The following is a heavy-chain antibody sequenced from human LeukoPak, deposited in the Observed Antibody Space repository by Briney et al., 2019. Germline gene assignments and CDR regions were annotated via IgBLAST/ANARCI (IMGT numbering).Heavy chain of an antibody. CDR2: IYYSGRT. CDR1: DGSIRTYF. J-gene: IGHJ4*02. CDR3: GRGNSSWYQGHYFDN. Sequence: PSETLSLTCIVSDGSIRTYFWSWIRQPPGKGLEWMGYIYYSGRTNYNPSLKSRVTISVDTSKNQFSLRLRSVTAADTAIYYCGRGNSSWYQGHYFDNWGQGTLVTVSS. V-gene: IGHV4-59*01. D-gene: IGHD6-13*01.